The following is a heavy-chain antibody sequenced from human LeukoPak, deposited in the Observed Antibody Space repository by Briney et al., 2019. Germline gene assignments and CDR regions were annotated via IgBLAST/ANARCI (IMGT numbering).Heavy chain of an antibody. V-gene: IGHV4-39*07. CDR3: ARERVDVWHYYDSSGYLDAFDI. CDR2: IYYSGST. J-gene: IGHJ3*02. Sequence: TSETLSLTCTVSGGSISSSSYYWGWIRQPPGKGLEWIGSIYYSGSTYYNPSLKSRVTISVDTSKNQFSLKLSSVTAADTAVYYCARERVDVWHYYDSSGYLDAFDIWGQGTMVTVSS. D-gene: IGHD3-22*01. CDR1: GGSISSSSYY.